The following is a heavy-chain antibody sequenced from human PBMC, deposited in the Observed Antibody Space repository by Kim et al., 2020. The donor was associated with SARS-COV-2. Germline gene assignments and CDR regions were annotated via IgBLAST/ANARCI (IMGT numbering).Heavy chain of an antibody. Sequence: GGSPRLSCAASGFTFSDYYMSWIRQAPGKGLEWVSYISSSGSTIYYADSVKGRFTISRDNAKNSLYLQMNSLRAEDTAVYYCARDGRRDGYNPYYYYGMDVWGQGTTVTVSS. CDR1: GFTFSDYY. CDR3: ARDGRRDGYNPYYYYGMDV. D-gene: IGHD5-12*01. J-gene: IGHJ6*02. V-gene: IGHV3-11*01. CDR2: ISSSGSTI.